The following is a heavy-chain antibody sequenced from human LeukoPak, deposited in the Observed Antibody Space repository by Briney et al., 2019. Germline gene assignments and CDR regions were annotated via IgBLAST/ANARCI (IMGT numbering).Heavy chain of an antibody. CDR1: VFIFSAYT. CDR3: ARMHSSGWNGMDA. D-gene: IGHD6-19*01. CDR2: ISYDGDNI. V-gene: IGHV3-30*04. J-gene: IGHJ6*04. Sequence: SGGSLRLSCAPSVFIFSAYTMHWVRQAPGRGLEWVALISYDGDNIFYADSVKGRFTISRDNSKNTMDLQMSSLRPEDTAVYSCARMHSSGWNGMDAWGKGATVTVSS.